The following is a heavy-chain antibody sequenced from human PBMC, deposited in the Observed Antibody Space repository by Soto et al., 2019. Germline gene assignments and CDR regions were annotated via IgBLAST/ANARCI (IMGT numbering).Heavy chain of an antibody. V-gene: IGHV3-30*18. J-gene: IGHJ3*02. D-gene: IGHD2-2*01. CDR2: ISYDGSNK. CDR1: GFTFSSYG. Sequence: QVQLVESGGGVVQPGRSLRLSCAASGFTFSSYGMHWVRQAPGKGLEWVAVISYDGSNKYYADSVKGRFTISRDNSKNTLYLQLNSLRAEDTAVYYCANPDIVVVPAAHIRRALDIWGQGTMVTVSS. CDR3: ANPDIVVVPAAHIRRALDI.